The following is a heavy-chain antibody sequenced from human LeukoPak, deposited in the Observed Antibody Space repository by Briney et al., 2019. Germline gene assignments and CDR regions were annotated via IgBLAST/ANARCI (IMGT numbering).Heavy chain of an antibody. Sequence: SETLSLTCTVSGYSISSGFYWGWIRQPPGKGLECIGSIYHSGSTYYNPSLKSRVTISVDTSKNQFSLNLSSVTAADTATYDCARAVGTSRNFFDYWGQGTLVTVSS. CDR3: ARAVGTSRNFFDY. D-gene: IGHD4-23*01. CDR2: IYHSGST. CDR1: GYSISSGFY. J-gene: IGHJ4*02. V-gene: IGHV4-38-2*02.